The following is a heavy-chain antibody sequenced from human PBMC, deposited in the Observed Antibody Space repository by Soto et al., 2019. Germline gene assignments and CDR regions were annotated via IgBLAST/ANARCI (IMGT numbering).Heavy chain of an antibody. J-gene: IGHJ3*02. D-gene: IGHD2-15*01. CDR1: GFTFSDYY. CDR3: ARFVDIVVVVAAIDAFDI. CDR2: ISSSGSTI. V-gene: IGHV3-11*01. Sequence: PGGSLRLSCAASGFTFSDYYMSWIRQAPGKGQEWVSYISSSGSTIYYADSVKGRFTISRDNAKNSLYLQMNSLRAEDTAVYYCARFVDIVVVVAAIDAFDIWGQGTMVTVSS.